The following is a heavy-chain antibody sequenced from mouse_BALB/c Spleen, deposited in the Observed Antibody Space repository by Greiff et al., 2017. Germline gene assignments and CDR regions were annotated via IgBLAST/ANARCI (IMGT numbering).Heavy chain of an antibody. D-gene: IGHD2-14*01. J-gene: IGHJ4*01. V-gene: IGHV5-4*02. CDR3: AREDRFYAMDY. CDR2: ISDGGSYT. Sequence: EVQVVESGGGLVKPGGSLKLSCAASGFTFSDYYMYWVRQTPEKRLEWVATISDGGSYTYYPDSVKGRFTISRDNAKNNLYLQMSSLKSEDTAMYYCAREDRFYAMDYWGQGTSVTVSS. CDR1: GFTFSDYY.